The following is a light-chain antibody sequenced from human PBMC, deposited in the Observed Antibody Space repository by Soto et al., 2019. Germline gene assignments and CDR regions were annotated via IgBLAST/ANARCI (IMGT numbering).Light chain of an antibody. J-gene: IGLJ1*01. Sequence: SYELTQPPSVSVAPGQTARITCGGNNIRSKSVHWYQQKPGQAPVLVVYDDSDRPSGIPERFSGSNSGNTATLTISRVEAGDEADDYCQVWDSSSDHLVFGTGTKLTVL. CDR3: QVWDSSSDHLV. CDR1: NIRSKS. V-gene: IGLV3-21*02. CDR2: DDS.